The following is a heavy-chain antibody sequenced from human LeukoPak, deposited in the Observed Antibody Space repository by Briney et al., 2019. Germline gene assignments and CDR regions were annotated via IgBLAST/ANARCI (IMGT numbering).Heavy chain of an antibody. CDR1: GFTFSSSW. CDR2: IKQDGSEK. J-gene: IGHJ4*02. CDR3: ARDNPPDY. Sequence: GSLRLSCAASGFTFSSSWMSWVRQAPGKGLEWVANIKQDGSEKSYVESVGGRFTISRDNAKNSLYLQLNSLRAEDTALYYCARDNPPDYWGQGTLVTVSS. V-gene: IGHV3-7*03.